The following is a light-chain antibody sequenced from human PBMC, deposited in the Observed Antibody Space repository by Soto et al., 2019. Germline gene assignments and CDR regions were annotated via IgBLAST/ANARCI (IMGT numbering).Light chain of an antibody. Sequence: EIVLTQSPATLSLSPGERATLSCRASQSVGSYLAWYQQKPGQAPRLLIYDASNRAAGIPARFSGSGSGTDFPLTISSLEPEDFAVYYCQQRSNWYTFGQGTKLEIK. CDR2: DAS. J-gene: IGKJ2*01. CDR1: QSVGSY. V-gene: IGKV3-11*01. CDR3: QQRSNWYT.